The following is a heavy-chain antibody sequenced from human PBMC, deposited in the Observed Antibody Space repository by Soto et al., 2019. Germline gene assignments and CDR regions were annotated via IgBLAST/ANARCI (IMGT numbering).Heavy chain of an antibody. D-gene: IGHD5-18*01. CDR1: GYTFTSYG. CDR3: ARDPGYSYGPEYFQH. J-gene: IGHJ1*01. CDR2: ISAYNGNT. V-gene: IGHV1-18*01. Sequence: QVQLVQSGAEVKKPGASVKVSCKASGYTFTSYGISWVRQAPGQGLEWMGWISAYNGNTNYAQKLQGRVTMTTDTSTSTASMELRSLRSDDTAVYYCARDPGYSYGPEYFQHWGQGTLVTVSS.